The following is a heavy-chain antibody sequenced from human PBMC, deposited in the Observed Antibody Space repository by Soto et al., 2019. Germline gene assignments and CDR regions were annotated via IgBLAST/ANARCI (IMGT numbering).Heavy chain of an antibody. J-gene: IGHJ6*02. CDR2: ISSSSSYI. Sequence: PGGSLRLSCAASGFTFSSYIMNWVRQSPGKGLEWVSSISSSSSYIYYADSVKGRFTVSRDNAKNSLYLQMNSLRAEDTAVYYCARRPYYDILTGYPPEYYYYYYGMDVWGQGTTVTVSS. V-gene: IGHV3-21*01. CDR1: GFTFSSYI. D-gene: IGHD3-9*01. CDR3: ARRPYYDILTGYPPEYYYYYYGMDV.